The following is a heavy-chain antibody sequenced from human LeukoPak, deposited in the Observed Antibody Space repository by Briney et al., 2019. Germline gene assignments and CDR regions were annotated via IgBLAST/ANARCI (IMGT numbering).Heavy chain of an antibody. V-gene: IGHV1-18*01. D-gene: IGHD6-13*01. J-gene: IGHJ4*02. Sequence: ASVKVSCKASGYIFVTYGISWVRQAPGQGLEWLGWISAYNGNTKYAQKFRGRVTMTTDTSTSTAYMELRSLRSDDTAVYYCARSDGYSSSSFDYWGQGTLVTVSS. CDR3: ARSDGYSSSSFDY. CDR1: GYIFVTYG. CDR2: ISAYNGNT.